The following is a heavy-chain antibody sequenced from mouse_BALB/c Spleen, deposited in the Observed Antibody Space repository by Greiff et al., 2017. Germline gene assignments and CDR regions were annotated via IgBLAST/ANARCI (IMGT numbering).Heavy chain of an antibody. Sequence: VQLQQSGPELVKPGASVKMSCKASGYTFTSYVMHWVKQKPGQGLEWIGYINPYNDGTKYNEKFKGKATLTSDKSSSTAYMELSSLTSEDSAVYYCAREETYYSYYYAMDYWGQGTSVTVSS. D-gene: IGHD2-12*01. V-gene: IGHV1-14*01. J-gene: IGHJ4*01. CDR3: AREETYYSYYYAMDY. CDR2: INPYNDGT. CDR1: GYTFTSYV.